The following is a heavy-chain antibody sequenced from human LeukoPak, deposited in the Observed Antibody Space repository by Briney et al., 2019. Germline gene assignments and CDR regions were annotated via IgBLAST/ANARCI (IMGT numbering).Heavy chain of an antibody. CDR1: GGSISSGGYY. CDR3: ARHYDLYYYTDV. V-gene: IGHV4-31*03. D-gene: IGHD3-22*01. Sequence: SQTLSLTCTVSGGSISSGGYYWSWIRQHPGKGLEWIAYMSYSGTTYYNPSLKSRVSISVHTSKNQFSLRLRSVTAADTAVYYCARHYDLYYYTDVWGKGTTVTVSS. J-gene: IGHJ6*03. CDR2: MSYSGTT.